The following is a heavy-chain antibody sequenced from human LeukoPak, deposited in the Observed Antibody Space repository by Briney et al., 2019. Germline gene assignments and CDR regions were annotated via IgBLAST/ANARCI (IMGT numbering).Heavy chain of an antibody. J-gene: IGHJ2*01. Sequence: TSETLSLTCTVSGGSISSSSYYWGCIRQPPGKGLECIGSIYYSGSTYYNPSLKSQVIISVDTSKYQFSLKLSSVTAADTAVYYCARDRSVDYYGSGLTRYFDLWGRGTLVTVSS. CDR1: GGSISSSSYY. V-gene: IGHV4-39*07. D-gene: IGHD3-10*01. CDR2: IYYSGST. CDR3: ARDRSVDYYGSGLTRYFDL.